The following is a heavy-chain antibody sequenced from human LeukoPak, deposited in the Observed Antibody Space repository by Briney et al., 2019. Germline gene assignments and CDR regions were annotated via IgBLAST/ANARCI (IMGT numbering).Heavy chain of an antibody. CDR1: GFTFSTYD. CDR2: ISRNSGTI. J-gene: IGHJ4*02. Sequence: GGSLRLSCAASGFTFSTYDMNWVRQAPGKGLEWVSYISRNSGTIYYADSVKGRVTISKDFSKNTLFLQMTSLRAEDTAVYYCAKTGGSGSYYSALDYWGQGTLVTVSS. D-gene: IGHD3-10*01. CDR3: AKTGGSGSYYSALDY. V-gene: IGHV3-48*01.